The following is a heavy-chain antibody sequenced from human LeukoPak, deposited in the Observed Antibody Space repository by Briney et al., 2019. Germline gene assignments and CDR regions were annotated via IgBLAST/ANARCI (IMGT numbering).Heavy chain of an antibody. CDR2: FDPEDGET. D-gene: IGHD3-10*01. CDR1: GYTLTELS. CDR3: AREVGSGIRYDY. Sequence: ASVKVSCKVSGYTLTELSMHWVRQAPGKGLEWMGGFDPEDGETIYAQKFQGRVTMTEDTSTDTAYMELSSLRSDDTAVYYCAREVGSGIRYDYWGQGTLVTVSS. J-gene: IGHJ4*02. V-gene: IGHV1-24*01.